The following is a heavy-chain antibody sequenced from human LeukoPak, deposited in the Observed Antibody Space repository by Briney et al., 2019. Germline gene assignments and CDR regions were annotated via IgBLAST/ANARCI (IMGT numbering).Heavy chain of an antibody. CDR1: SLSTSGVG. J-gene: IGHJ3*02. CDR2: IYWDDDK. D-gene: IGHD3-22*01. CDR3: AHLMIAGPHDAFDI. V-gene: IGHV2-5*02. Sequence: SLSTSGVGVGWIRQPPGKALEWLALIYWDDDKRYSPSLKSRLTITKDTSKNQEVLTMTNMDPVDTATYYCAHLMIAGPHDAFDIWGQGTMVTVSS.